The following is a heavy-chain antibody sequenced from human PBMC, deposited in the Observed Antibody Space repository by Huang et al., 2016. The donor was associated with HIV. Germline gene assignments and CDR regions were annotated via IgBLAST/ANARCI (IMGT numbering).Heavy chain of an antibody. V-gene: IGHV4-30-4*08. CDR2: IYSSGTT. D-gene: IGHD3-22*01. J-gene: IGHJ4*02. CDR1: GVPIRSGGFF. CDR3: ARAPYDSRGFYW. Sequence: QVRLQESGPGLVRPSQTLALTCTVSGVPIRSGGFFWTWVRRPPERGLEWIGYIYSSGTTHYNPSLKGRLTISVDLSKNQFHLKVNSVTAADTAVYYCARAPYDSRGFYWWGQGTLVTVSS.